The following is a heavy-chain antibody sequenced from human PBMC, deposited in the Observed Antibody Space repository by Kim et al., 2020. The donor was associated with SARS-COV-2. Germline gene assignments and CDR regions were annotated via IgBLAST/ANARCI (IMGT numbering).Heavy chain of an antibody. CDR3: ARFFYDFWSGYKGAEYYYYGMDV. V-gene: IGHV1-18*04. D-gene: IGHD3-3*01. Sequence: ASVKVSCKASGYTFTSYGISWVRQAPGQGLEWMGWISAYNGNTNYAQKLQGRVTMTTDTSTSTAYMELRSLRSDDTAVYYCARFFYDFWSGYKGAEYYYYGMDVWGQGTTVTVSS. CDR2: ISAYNGNT. CDR1: GYTFTSYG. J-gene: IGHJ6*02.